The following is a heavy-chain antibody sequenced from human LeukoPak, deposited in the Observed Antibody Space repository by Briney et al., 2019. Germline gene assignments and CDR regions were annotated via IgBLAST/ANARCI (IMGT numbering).Heavy chain of an antibody. J-gene: IGHJ4*02. V-gene: IGHV3-23*01. Sequence: PRGSLRLSCAASGFTFSSYAMSWVRQAPGKGLEWVSAVSDSGNTTYYVGSVKGRFTISRDNSRNTLFLQMNSLRVEDTAVYYCAKLQKTSCYSVGDYWGQGTLVTVSS. CDR2: VSDSGNTT. CDR1: GFTFSSYA. D-gene: IGHD2-15*01. CDR3: AKLQKTSCYSVGDY.